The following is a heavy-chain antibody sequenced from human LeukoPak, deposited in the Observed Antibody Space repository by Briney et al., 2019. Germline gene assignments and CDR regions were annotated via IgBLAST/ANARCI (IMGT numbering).Heavy chain of an antibody. Sequence: GESLRLSCAASGFTFTTYWMSWVRQAPGKGLEWVANIQQDGTEKYYVDSVKGRFTISRDNAKNSLYLQMNSLRAEDTAVYYCAREGIYYDSSGYCGYWGQGTLVTVSS. CDR1: GFTFTTYW. CDR3: AREGIYYDSSGYCGY. J-gene: IGHJ4*02. V-gene: IGHV3-7*01. D-gene: IGHD3-22*01. CDR2: IQQDGTEK.